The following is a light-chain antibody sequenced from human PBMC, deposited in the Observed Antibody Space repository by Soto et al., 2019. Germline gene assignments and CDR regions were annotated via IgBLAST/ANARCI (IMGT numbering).Light chain of an antibody. V-gene: IGKV1-12*01. Sequence: DIQISHSPSSVSPSVGGKVTITCRSSEDISTWLSWYQQQPANDPKLLIYAASSLQSGVTSRFSGSGSGTDFTLTISSLQPEEFATYYCQHAGSFPLLTFGQGTRLEIK. J-gene: IGKJ5*01. CDR1: EDISTW. CDR2: AAS. CDR3: QHAGSFPLLT.